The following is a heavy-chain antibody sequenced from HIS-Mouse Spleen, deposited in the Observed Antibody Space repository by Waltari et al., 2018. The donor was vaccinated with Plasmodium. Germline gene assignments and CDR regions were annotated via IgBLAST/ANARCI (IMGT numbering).Heavy chain of an antibody. CDR3: AHRPDCSSTSCYGGFDY. D-gene: IGHD2-2*01. CDR2: IYWDDDK. CDR1: GSSLSTSGVG. Sequence: QITLQESGPTLVKPTQTLTLTCTFSGSSLSTSGVGVGWFRQPPGKALEWLALIYWDDDKRYSPSLKSRLTITKDTSKNQVVLTMTNMDPVDTATYYCAHRPDCSSTSCYGGFDYWGQGTLVTVSS. J-gene: IGHJ4*02. V-gene: IGHV2-5*02.